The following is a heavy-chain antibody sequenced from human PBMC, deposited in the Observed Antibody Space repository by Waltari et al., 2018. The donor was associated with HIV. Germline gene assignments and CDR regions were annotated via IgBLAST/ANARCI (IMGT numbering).Heavy chain of an antibody. J-gene: IGHJ6*02. CDR3: ARIAARSLYYYYYYGMDV. V-gene: IGHV4-34*01. Sequence: GGSFSGYYWSWIRQPPGKGLEWIGEINHSGSTNYNPSLKSRVTISVDTSKNQFSLKLSSVTAADTAVYYCARIAARSLYYYYYYGMDVWGQGTTVTVSS. CDR1: GGSFSGYY. CDR2: INHSGST. D-gene: IGHD6-6*01.